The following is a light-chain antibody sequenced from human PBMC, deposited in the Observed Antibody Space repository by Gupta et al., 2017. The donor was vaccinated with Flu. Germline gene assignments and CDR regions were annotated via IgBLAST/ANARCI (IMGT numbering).Light chain of an antibody. CDR3: MQALQTPRT. CDR1: QSLLHSDGYTY. Sequence: DIVMTQSPLSLPVTPGEPASISCRSSQSLLHSDGYTYLDWYLQKPGQSPQLLIYLVSNRACGVPDRFSGSGSGTDFTLKISRVEAEDVGVYYCMQALQTPRTFGQGTKVEIK. J-gene: IGKJ1*01. CDR2: LVS. V-gene: IGKV2-28*01.